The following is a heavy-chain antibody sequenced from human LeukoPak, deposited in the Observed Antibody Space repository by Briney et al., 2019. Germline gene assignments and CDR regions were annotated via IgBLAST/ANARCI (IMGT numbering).Heavy chain of an antibody. CDR2: ISYTGST. D-gene: IGHD3-22*01. Sequence: SETLSLTCTVSGGSIRSGGNYWNWIRQHPGRGLEWIGYISYTGSTYYNPSLKSRVTTSLDTSKNQFSLKLRSVTAADTAVYYCARVRDYDSSGYELIDYWGQGTLVTVSS. V-gene: IGHV4-31*03. J-gene: IGHJ4*02. CDR1: GGSIRSGGNY. CDR3: ARVRDYDSSGYELIDY.